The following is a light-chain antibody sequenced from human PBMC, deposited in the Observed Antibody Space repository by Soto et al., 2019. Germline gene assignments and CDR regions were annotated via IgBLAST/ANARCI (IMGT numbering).Light chain of an antibody. CDR1: QNLKFNS. CDR2: GAS. V-gene: IGKV3-20*01. Sequence: EIVLTQSPGTLSLSPGETATLSCRASQNLKFNSLAWYQQKPGQAPRLLIHGASNRATDIPDRFSGSGSGTDFTLTISRLEPEDFAVYYCQQYGYSPLTFGGGTKVDIK. J-gene: IGKJ4*01. CDR3: QQYGYSPLT.